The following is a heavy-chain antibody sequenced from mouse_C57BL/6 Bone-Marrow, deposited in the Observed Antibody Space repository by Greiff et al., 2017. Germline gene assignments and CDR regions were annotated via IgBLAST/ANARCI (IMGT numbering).Heavy chain of an antibody. CDR2: IDPEDGDT. CDR3: TTSLIYYDYDDPV. V-gene: IGHV14-1*01. J-gene: IGHJ1*03. Sequence: EVQLQQSGAELVRPGASVKLSCTASGFNIKDYYMHWVKQRPEQGLEWIGRIDPEDGDTEYAPKFPGKATMTADTSSNTAYLQLSSLTSEDTAVYYCTTSLIYYDYDDPVWGTGTTVTVSS. CDR1: GFNIKDYY. D-gene: IGHD2-4*01.